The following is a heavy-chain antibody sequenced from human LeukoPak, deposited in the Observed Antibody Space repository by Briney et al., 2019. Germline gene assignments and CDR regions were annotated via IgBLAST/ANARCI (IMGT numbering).Heavy chain of an antibody. CDR2: IRYDGSNK. D-gene: IGHD2-2*01. CDR3: ARVIVPAADIDAFDI. J-gene: IGHJ3*02. V-gene: IGHV3-30*02. CDR1: GFTFSSYA. Sequence: TGRSLRLSCAASGFTFSSYAMHWVRQAPGKGLEWVAFIRYDGSNKYYADSVKGRFTISRGNSENTLYLQMNSLRAEDTAVYYCARVIVPAADIDAFDIWGQGTMVTVSS.